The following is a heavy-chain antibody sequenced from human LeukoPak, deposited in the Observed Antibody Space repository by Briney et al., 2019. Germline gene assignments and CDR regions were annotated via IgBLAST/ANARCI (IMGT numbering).Heavy chain of an antibody. D-gene: IGHD1-14*01. CDR3: ARSIRNLHYYYYMDV. Sequence: SETLSLTYTVSGYSISSGYYWGWIRQPPGKGLEWIGSIYHSGSAYYNPALKSRVTISVDTSKNQFSLKLSSVTAADTAVYYCARSIRNLHYYYYMDVWGKGTTVTVSS. J-gene: IGHJ6*03. CDR2: IYHSGSA. CDR1: GYSISSGYY. V-gene: IGHV4-38-2*02.